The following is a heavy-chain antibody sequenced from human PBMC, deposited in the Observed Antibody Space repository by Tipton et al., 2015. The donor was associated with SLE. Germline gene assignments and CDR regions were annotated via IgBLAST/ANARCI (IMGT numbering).Heavy chain of an antibody. J-gene: IGHJ5*01. V-gene: IGHV3-7*01. CDR3: ARGETTRFAP. Sequence: SLRLSCAASGFSMSDFWMSWVRQAPGKGLEWVTNIKQDESQKHYVDSVKGRFTISRDNSKNIVYLQMNGLSAEGTAVYYCARGETTRFAPWGQGTLVTVSS. D-gene: IGHD4-17*01. CDR2: IKQDESQK. CDR1: GFSMSDFW.